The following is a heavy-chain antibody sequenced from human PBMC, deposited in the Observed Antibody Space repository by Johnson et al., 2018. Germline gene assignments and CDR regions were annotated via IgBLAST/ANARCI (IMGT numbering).Heavy chain of an antibody. Sequence: VQLVESGGGLAQPGGSLRLSCAASGFTFSNYAMSWVRQAPGQGLEWVSDITNGGITYYAASVKGRFTISRDNSKNTGHLQMNSLKAEDTALYYCASIHGWALDVWGKGTTVTVSS. D-gene: IGHD3-10*01. CDR1: GFTFSNYA. V-gene: IGHV3-23*04. J-gene: IGHJ6*04. CDR2: ITNGGIT. CDR3: ASIHGWALDV.